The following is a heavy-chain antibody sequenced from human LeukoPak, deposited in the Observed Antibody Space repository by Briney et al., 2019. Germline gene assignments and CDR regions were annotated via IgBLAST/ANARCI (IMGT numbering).Heavy chain of an antibody. CDR2: IYHSGST. V-gene: IGHV4-30-2*05. CDR3: ARHPIPAAGPEDWFDP. J-gene: IGHJ5*02. CDR1: GGSISSGGYY. Sequence: SETLSLTCTVSGGSISSGGYYWSWIRQPPGKGLGWIGYIYHSGSTYYNPSLKSRVTISVDTSKNQFSLKLSSVTAADTAVYYCARHPIPAAGPEDWFDPWGQGTLVTVSS. D-gene: IGHD6-13*01.